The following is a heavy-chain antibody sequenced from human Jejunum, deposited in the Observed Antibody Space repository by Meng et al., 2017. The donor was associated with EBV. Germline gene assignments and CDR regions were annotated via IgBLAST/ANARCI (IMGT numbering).Heavy chain of an antibody. J-gene: IGHJ4*02. V-gene: IGHV4-30-2*01. CDR3: ARGAYFDY. CDR1: GGSISSGGYS. Sequence: LPLRWSGSGLVTPSETLPLLCPVSGGSISSGGYSWPWIRQPPGKGLQWIGYIYYSGSAFYNPSLKSRVTLSVDRSKNQFSLNLSSVTAADTAVYYCARGAYFDYWGQGTLVTVSS. CDR2: IYYSGSA.